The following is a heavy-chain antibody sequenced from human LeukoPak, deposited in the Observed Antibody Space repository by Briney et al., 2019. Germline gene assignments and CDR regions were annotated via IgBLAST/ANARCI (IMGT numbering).Heavy chain of an antibody. CDR1: GGSISSYY. CDR3: ARVSGQQLANYYYYYGMDV. V-gene: IGHV4-59*01. J-gene: IGHJ6*02. Sequence: SETLSLTCTVSGGSISSYYWSWIRQPPGKGLEWIGYIYYSGSTNYNPSLKSRVTISVDTSKNQFSLKLSSVTAADTAVYYCARVSGQQLANYYYYYGMDVWGQGTTVTVSS. D-gene: IGHD6-13*01. CDR2: IYYSGST.